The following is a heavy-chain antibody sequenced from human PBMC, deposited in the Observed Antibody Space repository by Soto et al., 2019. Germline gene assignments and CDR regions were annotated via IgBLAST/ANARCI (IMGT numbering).Heavy chain of an antibody. J-gene: IGHJ4*02. V-gene: IGHV2-70*04. Sequence: SGPTLVIPTQTLTLTCTLSGFSLSTSGMRVSWIRQPPGKALEWLARIDWDDDKFYNTSLKTRLTISKDSSKNQVVLTMTNMDPVDTATYYCARMFHCSGGTCPFDYWGQGALVTVSS. D-gene: IGHD2-15*01. CDR2: IDWDDDK. CDR1: GFSLSTSGMR. CDR3: ARMFHCSGGTCPFDY.